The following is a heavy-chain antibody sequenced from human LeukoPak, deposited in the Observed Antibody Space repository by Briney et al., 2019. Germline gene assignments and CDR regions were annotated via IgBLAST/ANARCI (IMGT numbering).Heavy chain of an antibody. CDR2: ISSDGGKK. CDR3: AKDRAGYFDY. V-gene: IGHV3-30*18. J-gene: IGHJ4*02. D-gene: IGHD6-25*01. CDR1: DFTLSSHG. Sequence: PGGSLRLSCVVSDFTLSSHGMHWVRQAPGKGLEWVAVISSDGGKKSYADSVKGRFTISRDNSKNTLYLQMNSLRAEDTAVYYCAKDRAGYFDYWGQGTLVTVSS.